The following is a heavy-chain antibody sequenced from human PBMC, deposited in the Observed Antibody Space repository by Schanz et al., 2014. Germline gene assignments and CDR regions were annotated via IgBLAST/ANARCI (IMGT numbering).Heavy chain of an antibody. V-gene: IGHV1-3*01. Sequence: QVQLVQSGAEVKKPGASVKVSCKASGYTFTSYSIHWVRQAPGQGLEWMGWINVGNGNMKYSQKFQGRVTITRDTSASTAYMELTSLRSDDTAVYYCARGGGPEDGFDIWGQGTILTVSS. CDR1: GYTFTSYS. J-gene: IGHJ3*02. D-gene: IGHD5-12*01. CDR3: ARGGGPEDGFDI. CDR2: INVGNGNM.